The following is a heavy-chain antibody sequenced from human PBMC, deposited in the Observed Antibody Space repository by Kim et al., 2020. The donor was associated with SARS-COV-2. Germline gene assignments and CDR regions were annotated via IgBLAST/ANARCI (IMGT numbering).Heavy chain of an antibody. CDR1: GYTFTSYG. CDR2: ISAYNGNT. CDR3: ARDSSGSCCYGMDV. Sequence: ASVKVSCKASGYTFTSYGISWVRQAPGQGLEWMGWISAYNGNTNYAQKLQGRVTMTTDTSTSTAYMELRSLRSDDTAVYYCARDSSGSCCYGMDVWGQGTTVTVSS. J-gene: IGHJ6*02. D-gene: IGHD2-15*01. V-gene: IGHV1-18*01.